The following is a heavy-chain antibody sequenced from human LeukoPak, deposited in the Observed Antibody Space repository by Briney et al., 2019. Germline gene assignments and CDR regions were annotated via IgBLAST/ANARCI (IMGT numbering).Heavy chain of an antibody. D-gene: IGHD3-22*01. CDR2: INTNTGNP. CDR3: ARVEMAGYYDSSGYPPVLDY. CDR1: GYTFTSYG. V-gene: IGHV7-4-1*02. J-gene: IGHJ4*02. Sequence: ASVKVSCKASGYTFTSYGISWVRQAPGQGLEWMGWINTNTGNPTYAQGFTGRFVFSLDTSVSTAYLQISSLKAEDTAVYYCARVEMAGYYDSSGYPPVLDYWGQGTLVTVSS.